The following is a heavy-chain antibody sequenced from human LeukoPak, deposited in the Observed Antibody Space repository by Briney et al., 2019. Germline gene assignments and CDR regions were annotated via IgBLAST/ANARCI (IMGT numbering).Heavy chain of an antibody. CDR2: LTNSGGGGGVT. V-gene: IGHV3-23*01. D-gene: IGHD3-22*01. CDR3: AKAMSTDHYDSRGFYRVDFDS. Sequence: GGSLRLSCAASGFTFSTYAMSWVRQAPGKGLEWVSALTNSGGGGGVTYYADPVKGRFIISRDNSKSTLYLQLSSLRAEDTAVYYCAKAMSTDHYDSRGFYRVDFDSWGQGTLVTVSS. CDR1: GFTFSTYA. J-gene: IGHJ4*02.